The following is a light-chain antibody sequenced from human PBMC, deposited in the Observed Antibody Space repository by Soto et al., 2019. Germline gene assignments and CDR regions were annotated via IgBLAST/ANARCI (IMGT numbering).Light chain of an antibody. CDR1: QSVDSRY. V-gene: IGKV3-20*01. CDR3: QQYENSAPLT. Sequence: EIVLTQYPGTLSLSPGERATLSCRASQSVDSRYFAWYQQKHGQAPRLLIYGSSNRATGIPDRFSGSGSGTQFTLTISSLQPEDFAVYHYQQYENSAPLTFGGGTKVEI. CDR2: GSS. J-gene: IGKJ4*01.